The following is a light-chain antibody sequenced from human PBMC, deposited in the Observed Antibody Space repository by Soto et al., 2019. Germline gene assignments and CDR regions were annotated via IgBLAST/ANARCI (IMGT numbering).Light chain of an antibody. CDR1: QSVTNNY. CDR3: QQCAHSPRT. V-gene: IGKV3-20*01. CDR2: DAS. J-gene: IGKJ2*01. Sequence: EIVLTQSPATLSLSPGERGTLSCRASQSVTNNYLAWYQQKPGQAPRLLIYDASSRATGIPDRVSGSGSGTDFTLTINRLEPEDFAVYYCQQCAHSPRTFGQGTKVEMK.